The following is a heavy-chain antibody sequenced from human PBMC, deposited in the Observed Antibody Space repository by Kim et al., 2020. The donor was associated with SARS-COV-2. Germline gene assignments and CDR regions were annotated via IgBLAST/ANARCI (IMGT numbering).Heavy chain of an antibody. V-gene: IGHV3-23*01. CDR3: AKFTWKRIAAAGKDNWFDP. D-gene: IGHD6-13*01. CDR1: GFTFSSYA. J-gene: IGHJ5*02. Sequence: GGSLRLSCAASGFTFSSYAMSWVRQAPGKGLEWVSAISGSGGSTYYADSVKGRFTISRDNSKNTLYLQMNSLRAEDTAVYYCAKFTWKRIAAAGKDNWFDPWGQGTLVTVSS. CDR2: ISGSGGST.